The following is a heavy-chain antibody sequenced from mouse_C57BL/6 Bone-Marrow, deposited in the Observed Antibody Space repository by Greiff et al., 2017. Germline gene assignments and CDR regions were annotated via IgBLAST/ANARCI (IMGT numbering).Heavy chain of an antibody. V-gene: IGHV1-81*01. Sequence: VQLQQSGAELARPGASVKLSCKASGYTFTSYGISWVKQRTGQGLEWIGEIYPRSGNTYYNEKFKGKATLTADKSSSTAYMELRSLTSEDSAVYFCARKTAQAPPFAYWGQGTLVTVSA. CDR3: ARKTAQAPPFAY. CDR1: GYTFTSYG. J-gene: IGHJ3*01. D-gene: IGHD3-2*02. CDR2: IYPRSGNT.